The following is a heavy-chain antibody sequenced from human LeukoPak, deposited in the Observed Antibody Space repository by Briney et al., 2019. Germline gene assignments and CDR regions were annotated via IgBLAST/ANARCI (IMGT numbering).Heavy chain of an antibody. Sequence: PGGSLRLSCAASGFAFSGYAMSWVRQAPGKGLQWVSGISGSGGNTYYADSVKGRFTISRDNSKDTFSLQLNSLRADDTAVYYCARSRRDNYYYYYGMDVWGQGTTVTVSS. CDR1: GFAFSGYA. D-gene: IGHD5-24*01. V-gene: IGHV3-23*01. J-gene: IGHJ6*02. CDR3: ARSRRDNYYYYYGMDV. CDR2: ISGSGGNT.